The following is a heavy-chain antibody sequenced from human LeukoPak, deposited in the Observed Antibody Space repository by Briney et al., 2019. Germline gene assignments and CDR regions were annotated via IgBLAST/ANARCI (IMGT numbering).Heavy chain of an antibody. Sequence: ETSETLSLTCAVYGGSFSGYYWSWIRQPPGKGLEWIGEINHSGSTNYNPSLKSRVTISVDTSKNQFSLKLSSVTAADTAVYYCARGGGGMRIYGKNWFDPWGQGTLVTVSS. J-gene: IGHJ5*02. CDR2: INHSGST. CDR1: GGSFSGYY. V-gene: IGHV4-34*01. CDR3: ARGGGGMRIYGKNWFDP. D-gene: IGHD3-16*01.